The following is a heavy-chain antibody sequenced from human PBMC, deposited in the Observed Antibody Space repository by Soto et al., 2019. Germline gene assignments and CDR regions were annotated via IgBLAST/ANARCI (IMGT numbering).Heavy chain of an antibody. CDR3: ARDQGVVVTADNWFDP. Sequence: PSETLSLTGTVSGGSITDYSWVWIRQPAGKGLEWIGRIFSSGSTDYNPSLKGRITGSLDRPNNRFSLDLNSATATDTAVYFCARDQGVVVTADNWFDPGGQGILVPV. CDR1: GGSITDYS. CDR2: IFSSGST. D-gene: IGHD2-21*02. V-gene: IGHV4-4*07. J-gene: IGHJ5*02.